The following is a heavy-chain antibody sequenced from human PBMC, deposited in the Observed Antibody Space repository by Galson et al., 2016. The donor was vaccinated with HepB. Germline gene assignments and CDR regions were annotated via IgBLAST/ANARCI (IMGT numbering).Heavy chain of an antibody. CDR3: ARAGSRLTAYYN. J-gene: IGHJ4*02. CDR2: SNTIFGPA. Sequence: SVKVSCKASGGTFSTYAINWVRQAPGQGLEWMGGSNTIFGPANYAQKFQGRVTITADGSTSTAYMELRSLRSEDTAVYYCARAGSRLTAYYNWGQGTLVTV. CDR1: GGTFSTYA. V-gene: IGHV1-69*13. D-gene: IGHD3-9*01.